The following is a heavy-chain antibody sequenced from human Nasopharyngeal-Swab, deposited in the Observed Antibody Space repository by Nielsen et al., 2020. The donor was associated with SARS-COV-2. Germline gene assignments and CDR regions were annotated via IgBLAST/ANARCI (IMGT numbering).Heavy chain of an antibody. D-gene: IGHD6-19*01. Sequence: GSLRLSCTVSGGSISSYYWSWIRQPPGKGLEWIGYNYYSGSTNYNPSLKSRVTISVDTSKNQFSLKLSSVTAADTAVYYCARTGYSSGWYFILGYWGQGTLVTVSS. V-gene: IGHV4-59*01. CDR1: GGSISSYY. J-gene: IGHJ4*02. CDR2: NYYSGST. CDR3: ARTGYSSGWYFILGY.